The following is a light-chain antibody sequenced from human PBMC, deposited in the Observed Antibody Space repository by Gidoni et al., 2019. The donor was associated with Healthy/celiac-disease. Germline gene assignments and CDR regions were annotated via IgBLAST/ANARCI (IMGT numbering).Light chain of an antibody. Sequence: QSALTQPASVSGSPGQSITISCTGTSSDVGSYNLVSWYQQHPGKAPKLMIYEGRKRPPGVSNRFAGSKSGNTASLTSSGLQAEDEADYYGCSDAGSSSVVFGGGTKLTVL. CDR2: EGR. V-gene: IGLV2-23*01. J-gene: IGLJ2*01. CDR3: CSDAGSSSVV. CDR1: SSDVGSYNL.